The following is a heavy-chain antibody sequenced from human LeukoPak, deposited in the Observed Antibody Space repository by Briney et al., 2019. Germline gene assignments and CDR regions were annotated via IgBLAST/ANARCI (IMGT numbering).Heavy chain of an antibody. CDR3: ARALTGEWLSRAFDI. CDR1: GGTFSSYA. V-gene: IGHV1-69*01. CDR2: IIPIFGTA. Sequence: ASVKVSCKASGGTFSSYAISWVRQAPGQGLEWMGGIIPIFGTANYAQKFQGRVTITADESTSTAYMELSSLRSEDTAVYYCARALTGEWLSRAFDIWGQGTMVTVSS. J-gene: IGHJ3*02. D-gene: IGHD3-10*01.